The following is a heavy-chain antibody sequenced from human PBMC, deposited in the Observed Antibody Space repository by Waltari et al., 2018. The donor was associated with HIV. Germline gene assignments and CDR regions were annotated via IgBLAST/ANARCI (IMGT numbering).Heavy chain of an antibody. D-gene: IGHD3-9*01. J-gene: IGHJ4*02. V-gene: IGHV3-74*01. CDR1: GFTFSSYW. Sequence: EVQLVESGGGLVQPGGSLRLSCAASGFTFSSYWMHWVRQAPGKGLVWVSRIKSDGTITTYADSVKGRFTISRDNAKNTLFLQMNSLRAEDTAIYYCARDLVVLRYFDWLSTYFEYWGQGTLVTVSS. CDR3: ARDLVVLRYFDWLSTYFEY. CDR2: IKSDGTIT.